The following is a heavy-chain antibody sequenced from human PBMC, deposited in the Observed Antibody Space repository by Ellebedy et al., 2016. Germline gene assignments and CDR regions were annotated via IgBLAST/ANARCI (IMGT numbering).Heavy chain of an antibody. Sequence: GGSLRLSXAASGFTFSSYGMHWVRQAPGKGLEWVAVISYDGSNKYYADSVKGRFTISRDNSKNTLYLQMNSLRAEDTAVYYCARGGGYSYGRGGVDYWGQGTLVTVSS. CDR3: ARGGGYSYGRGGVDY. D-gene: IGHD5-18*01. J-gene: IGHJ4*02. V-gene: IGHV3-30*03. CDR2: ISYDGSNK. CDR1: GFTFSSYG.